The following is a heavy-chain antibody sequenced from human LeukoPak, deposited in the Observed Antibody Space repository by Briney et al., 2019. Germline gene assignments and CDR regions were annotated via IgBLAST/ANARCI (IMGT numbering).Heavy chain of an antibody. D-gene: IGHD4-11*01. CDR2: MNPNSGNT. CDR3: ATMETTRYFDY. V-gene: IGHV1-8*02. Sequence: ASVTVSCTASGYTFTSYNINWVRQATGQGLEWMGWMNPNSGNTGYAQKFQGRVTMTRNTSISTAYMELSSLRSEDTAVYYCATMETTRYFDYWGEGTLVTVSS. J-gene: IGHJ4*02. CDR1: GYTFTSYN.